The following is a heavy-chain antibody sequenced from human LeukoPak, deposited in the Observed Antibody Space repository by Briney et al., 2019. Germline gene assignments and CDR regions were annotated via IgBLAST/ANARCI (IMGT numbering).Heavy chain of an antibody. CDR2: ISGSGGST. Sequence: GGSLRLSCAASGFTFSDYYMSWVRQAPGKGLEWVSAISGSGGSTYYADSVKGRFTISRDNSKNTLYLQMNSLRAEDTAVYYCAKRPHYYISAGGEDYWGQGTLVTVSS. V-gene: IGHV3-23*01. CDR1: GFTFSDYY. D-gene: IGHD3-16*01. J-gene: IGHJ4*02. CDR3: AKRPHYYISAGGEDY.